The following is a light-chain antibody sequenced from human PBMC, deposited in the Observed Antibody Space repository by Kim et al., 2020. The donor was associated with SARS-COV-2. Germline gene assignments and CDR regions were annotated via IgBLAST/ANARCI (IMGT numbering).Light chain of an antibody. Sequence: EVVLTQSPATLSLSPGDRATLSCRASQSVNTYLAWYQQKPGQPPRLLIYDASNRVTGIPARFSGTGSGTDFTLTISSLEPEDFAVYYCQQRSDWPLAFGGGTKLEIK. J-gene: IGKJ4*01. CDR2: DAS. CDR1: QSVNTY. CDR3: QQRSDWPLA. V-gene: IGKV3-11*01.